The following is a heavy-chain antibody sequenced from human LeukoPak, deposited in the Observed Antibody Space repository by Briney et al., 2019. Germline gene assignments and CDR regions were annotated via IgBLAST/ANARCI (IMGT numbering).Heavy chain of an antibody. J-gene: IGHJ4*02. V-gene: IGHV1-69*05. D-gene: IGHD3-22*01. CDR2: IIPIFGTA. Sequence: GASVKVSCKASGGTFSSYAISWVRRAPGQGLEWMGGIIPIFGTANYAQKFQGRVTMTRDTSTSTVYMELSSLRSEDTAVYYCARDYYDSSGYYDYWGQGTLVTVSS. CDR1: GGTFSSYA. CDR3: ARDYYDSSGYYDY.